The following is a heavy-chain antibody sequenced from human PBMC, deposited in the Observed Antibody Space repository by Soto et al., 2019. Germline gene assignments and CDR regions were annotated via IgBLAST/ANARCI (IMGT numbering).Heavy chain of an antibody. Sequence: LSLTCSVSGGSVSNKTYYWSWIRQPPGKRLEWIGYVYYSGTTNYSPSLKSRVTISVDLSKNQFSLRLSSVTTADTALYYCARTTAVPNTLRSRYFFDYWGQGTLVTVSS. J-gene: IGHJ4*02. V-gene: IGHV4-61*01. D-gene: IGHD4-17*01. CDR2: VYYSGTT. CDR3: ARTTAVPNTLRSRYFFDY. CDR1: GGSVSNKTYY.